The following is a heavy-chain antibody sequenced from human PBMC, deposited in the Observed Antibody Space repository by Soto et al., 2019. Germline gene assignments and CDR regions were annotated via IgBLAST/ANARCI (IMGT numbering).Heavy chain of an antibody. D-gene: IGHD6-13*01. V-gene: IGHV4-4*07. J-gene: IGHJ4*02. CDR1: GGSISSYY. CDR3: ARVNIAAAATTVDY. CDR2: IYTSGST. Sequence: LSLTCTVSGGSISSYYWSWIRQPAGKGLEWIGRIYTSGSTNYNPSLKSRVTMSVDTSKNQFSLKLSSVTAADTAVYYCARVNIAAAATTVDYWGQGTLVTVSS.